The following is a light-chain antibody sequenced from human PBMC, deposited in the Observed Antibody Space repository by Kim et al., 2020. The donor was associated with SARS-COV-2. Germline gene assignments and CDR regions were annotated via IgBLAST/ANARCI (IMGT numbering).Light chain of an antibody. Sequence: EIVSTQSPATLSVSPGERATLSCRASQSISNYLAWYQQKPGQPPRLLIYDAFNRATGIPARFSGSGSGTDFTLTISSLEPEDFAVYYCQQRSNWPLTFGGGTKVDIK. CDR3: QQRSNWPLT. V-gene: IGKV3-11*01. CDR1: QSISNY. J-gene: IGKJ4*01. CDR2: DAF.